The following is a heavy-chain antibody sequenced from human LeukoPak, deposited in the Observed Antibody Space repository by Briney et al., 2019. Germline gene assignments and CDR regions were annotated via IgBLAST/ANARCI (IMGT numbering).Heavy chain of an antibody. CDR1: SGSISSPLHY. D-gene: IGHD3-22*01. J-gene: IGHJ4*02. Sequence: SETLSLTCSVSSGSISSPLHYWGWIRQPPGKGLEWIGSIFYTGSTYYNPSLKSRVTISVDTSKNQFSLKLSSVTAADTAVYYCARQVVITGRTPKYYFDYWARDPWSPSP. CDR2: IFYTGST. V-gene: IGHV4-39*01. CDR3: ARQVVITGRTPKYYFDY.